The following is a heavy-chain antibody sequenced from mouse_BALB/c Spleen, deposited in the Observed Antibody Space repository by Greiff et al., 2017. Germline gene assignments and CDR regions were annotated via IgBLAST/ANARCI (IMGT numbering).Heavy chain of an antibody. D-gene: IGHD2-4*01. CDR3: ARRDDYDLFAY. V-gene: IGHV5-6*02. Sequence: EVNLVESGGDLVKPGGSLKLSCAASGFTFSSYGMSWVRQTPDKRLEWVATISSGGSYTYYPDSVKGRFTISRDNAKNTLYLQMSSLKSEDTAMYYCARRDDYDLFAYWGQGTLVTVSA. J-gene: IGHJ3*01. CDR1: GFTFSSYG. CDR2: ISSGGSYT.